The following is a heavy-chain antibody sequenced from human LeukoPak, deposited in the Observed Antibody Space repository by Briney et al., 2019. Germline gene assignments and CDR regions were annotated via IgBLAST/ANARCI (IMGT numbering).Heavy chain of an antibody. Sequence: GSLRLSCAASGFTFSDYYMSWIRQAPGKGLEWVSYISSSGSTIYYADSVKGRFTISRDNAKNSLYLQMNSLRAEDTAVYYCAREGASSSWIDNWFDPWGQGTLVTVSS. V-gene: IGHV3-11*01. CDR1: GFTFSDYY. CDR3: AREGASSSWIDNWFDP. CDR2: ISSSGSTI. D-gene: IGHD6-13*01. J-gene: IGHJ5*02.